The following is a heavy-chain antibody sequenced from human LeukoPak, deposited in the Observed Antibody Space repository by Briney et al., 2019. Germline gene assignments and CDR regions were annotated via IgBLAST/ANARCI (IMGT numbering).Heavy chain of an antibody. CDR3: ARTRYCTNGVCSVSGKPNWFDP. D-gene: IGHD2-8*01. Sequence: GASVKVSCKASGYTFTSYGISWVRQAPGQGLEWMGWISAYNGNTNYAQKLQGRVTMTTDTSTSTAYMELRSPRSDDTAVYYCARTRYCTNGVCSVSGKPNWFDPWGQGTLVTVSS. J-gene: IGHJ5*02. CDR1: GYTFTSYG. V-gene: IGHV1-18*01. CDR2: ISAYNGNT.